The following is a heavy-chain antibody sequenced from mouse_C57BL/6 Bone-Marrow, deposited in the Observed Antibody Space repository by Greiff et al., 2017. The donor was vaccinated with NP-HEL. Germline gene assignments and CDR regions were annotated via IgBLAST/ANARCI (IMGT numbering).Heavy chain of an antibody. D-gene: IGHD1-1*01. J-gene: IGHJ3*01. CDR1: GFTFSDYY. CDR2: ISNGGGST. V-gene: IGHV5-12*01. CDR3: ARGAYYYGSSGMAY. Sequence: EVKVEESGGGLVQPGGSLKLSCAASGFTFSDYYMYWVRQTPEKRLEWVAYISNGGGSTYYPDTVKGRFTISRDNAKNTLYLQMSRLKSEDTAMYYCARGAYYYGSSGMAYWGQGTLVTVSA.